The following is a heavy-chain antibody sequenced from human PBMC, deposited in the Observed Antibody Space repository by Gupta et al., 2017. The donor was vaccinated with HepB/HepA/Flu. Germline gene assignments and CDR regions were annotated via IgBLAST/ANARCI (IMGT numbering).Heavy chain of an antibody. Sequence: QVQLVQSGAEGEKPGASVKVSCKTSGYTANGRHLHWARQAPGQGLEWVGWINPHSGGTNYAQKFRGRVTISRDTSIRTAYLELSSLRSDDTAVYYCARSQGYSTYSPFDFWGQGTLVTVSS. J-gene: IGHJ4*02. CDR3: ARSQGYSTYSPFDF. CDR1: GYTANGRH. V-gene: IGHV1-2*02. CDR2: INPHSGGT. D-gene: IGHD4-11*01.